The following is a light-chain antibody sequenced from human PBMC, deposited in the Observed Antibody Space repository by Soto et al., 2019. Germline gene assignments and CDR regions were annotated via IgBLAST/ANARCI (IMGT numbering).Light chain of an antibody. J-gene: IGKJ1*01. V-gene: IGKV1-39*01. CDR3: QQSHSTPRT. CDR2: GAS. Sequence: DIQMTQSPSSLSASVGDRVTITCRPSQTISIYLNWYQQKPGKAPKLLIYGASNLQSGVPSRFSGSGSGTDVTLTISSLQPEDFATYYCQQSHSTPRTFGQGTKVEI. CDR1: QTISIY.